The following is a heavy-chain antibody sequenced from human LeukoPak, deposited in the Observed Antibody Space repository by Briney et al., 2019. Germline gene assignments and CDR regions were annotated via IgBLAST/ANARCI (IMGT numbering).Heavy chain of an antibody. CDR1: GGSFSGYY. V-gene: IGHV4-34*01. J-gene: IGHJ6*04. Sequence: PSETLSLTCAVYGGSFSGYYWSWIRQPPGKGLEWIGEINHSGSTNYNPSLKSRVTIPVETSKNQFSLKLSSVTAADTAVYYCASLPRPNCSSTSCYELDVWGKGTTVTVSS. CDR2: INHSGST. CDR3: ASLPRPNCSSTSCYELDV. D-gene: IGHD2-2*01.